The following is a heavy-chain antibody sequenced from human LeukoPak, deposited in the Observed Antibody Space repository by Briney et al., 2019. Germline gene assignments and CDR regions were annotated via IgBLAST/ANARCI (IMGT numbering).Heavy chain of an antibody. CDR2: MSAYNGNT. V-gene: IGHV1-18*01. CDR1: GYTFTSYG. D-gene: IGHD6-19*01. CDR3: AREYQYSSGWYGHYFDY. J-gene: IGHJ4*02. Sequence: ASVKVSCKASGYTFTSYGISWVRQAPGQGLEWMGWMSAYNGNTNYAQKLQGRVTMTTDTSTSTAYMELRSLRSEDTAVYYCAREYQYSSGWYGHYFDYWGQGTLVTVSS.